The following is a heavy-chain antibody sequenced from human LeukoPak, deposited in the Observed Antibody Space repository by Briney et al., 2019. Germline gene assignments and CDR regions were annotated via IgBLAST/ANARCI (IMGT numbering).Heavy chain of an antibody. Sequence: PGGSLRLSCAASGFTLSSYAMSWVRQAPGKGLEWVSAISGSGGSTYYADSVKGRFTISRDNSKNTLYLQMNSLRAEDTAVYYCAKGEQPTTVTHPSVYYYYYYMDVWGKGTTVTVSS. D-gene: IGHD4-11*01. J-gene: IGHJ6*03. CDR3: AKGEQPTTVTHPSVYYYYYYMDV. V-gene: IGHV3-23*01. CDR1: GFTLSSYA. CDR2: ISGSGGST.